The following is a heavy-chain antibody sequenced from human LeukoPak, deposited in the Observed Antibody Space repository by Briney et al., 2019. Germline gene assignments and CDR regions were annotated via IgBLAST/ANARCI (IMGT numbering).Heavy chain of an antibody. J-gene: IGHJ3*02. CDR1: GFTFSSYG. CDR2: ISYDGSNK. D-gene: IGHD4-17*01. V-gene: IGHV3-30*03. Sequence: PGRSLRLSCAASGFTFSSYGMHWVRQAPGKGLEWVAVISYDGSNKYYADSVKGRFTISRDNSKNTLYLQMNSLRAEDTAVYYCARVDYGALAFDIWGQGTMVTVSS. CDR3: ARVDYGALAFDI.